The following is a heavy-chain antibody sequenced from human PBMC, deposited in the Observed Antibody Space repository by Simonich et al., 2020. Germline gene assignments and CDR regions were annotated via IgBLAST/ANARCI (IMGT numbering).Heavy chain of an antibody. CDR2: NRRSSSYV. D-gene: IGHD5-12*01. V-gene: IGHV3-21*01. Sequence: VQLVVSGGGLVKPGGSLRLSCAASGFTFSSYSMNWVRQAQGNEREWVSSNRRSSSYVYYADSVNGRFTISRDNAKNSLYLQMNSLGAEDTAVYYGASLYSGYDYYWGQGTLVTVSS. CDR1: GFTFSSYS. J-gene: IGHJ4*02. CDR3: ASLYSGYDYY.